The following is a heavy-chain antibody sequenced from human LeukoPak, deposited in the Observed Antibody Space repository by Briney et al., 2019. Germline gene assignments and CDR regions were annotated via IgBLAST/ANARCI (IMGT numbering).Heavy chain of an antibody. CDR2: ISGGGGST. J-gene: IGHJ4*02. CDR1: GFTFTSYS. Sequence: GGSLRLFCAASGFTFTSYSMNWVRQAPGKGLEWVSTISGGGGSTYYADSVKGRFTISRDDSKNTLYLQVNSLRAEDTAVYYCAKGGKWDVTPFDYWGQGTLVTVSS. D-gene: IGHD1-26*01. CDR3: AKGGKWDVTPFDY. V-gene: IGHV3-23*01.